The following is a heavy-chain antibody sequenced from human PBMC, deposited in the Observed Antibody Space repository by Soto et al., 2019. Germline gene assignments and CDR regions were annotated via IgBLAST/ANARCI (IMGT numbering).Heavy chain of an antibody. J-gene: IGHJ5*02. D-gene: IGHD5-18*01. CDR3: ARDRGTATARWFDP. V-gene: IGHV4-4*02. CDR1: GGSISSSNW. Sequence: LSLTCAVSGGSISSSNWWSWVRQPPGKGLEWIGKIYHSGITNYNPSLKSRVTISVDKSKNQFSLKLSSVTAADTAVYYCARDRGTATARWFDPWGQGTLVTVSS. CDR2: IYHSGIT.